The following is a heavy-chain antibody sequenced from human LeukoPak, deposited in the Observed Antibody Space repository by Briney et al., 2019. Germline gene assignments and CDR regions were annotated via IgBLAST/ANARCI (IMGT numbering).Heavy chain of an antibody. CDR1: GFTVSSNE. J-gene: IGHJ3*02. Sequence: GGSQRLFCAASGFTVSSNEMTWVRQAPGKGLEWVANIRGDASRLYYVDSVKGRFTISRDNAKNSLYLQMSNLRAEDTSVYYCARDRNYCSSDRCYDVFDIWGQGTMVTVSS. V-gene: IGHV3-7*01. D-gene: IGHD6-19*01. CDR2: IRGDASRL. CDR3: ARDRNYCSSDRCYDVFDI.